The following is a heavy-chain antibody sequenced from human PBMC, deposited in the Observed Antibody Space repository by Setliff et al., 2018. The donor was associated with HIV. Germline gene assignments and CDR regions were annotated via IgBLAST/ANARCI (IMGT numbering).Heavy chain of an antibody. Sequence: SETLSLTCTVSGDSISSGSYYWNWIRQPAGKGLEWIGRVSSSGSTYYSPSLKSRVTISLDTSKNHFSLQLISVTAADTAVYYCARQGGYNSPLMVWGQGKLVTVSS. J-gene: IGHJ4*02. D-gene: IGHD3-10*01. V-gene: IGHV4-61*02. CDR1: GDSISSGSYY. CDR3: ARQGGYNSPLMV. CDR2: VSSSGST.